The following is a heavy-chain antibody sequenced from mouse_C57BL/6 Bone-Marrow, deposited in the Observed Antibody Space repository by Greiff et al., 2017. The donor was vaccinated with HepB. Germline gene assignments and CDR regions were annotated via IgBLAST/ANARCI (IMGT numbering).Heavy chain of an antibody. CDR1: GYTFTSYW. CDR3: ARGWLPYAMDY. D-gene: IGHD2-3*01. Sequence: QLQQPWAELVKPGASVKVSCKASGYTFTSYWMHWVKQRPGQGLEWIGNINPRNGGTDYSEKFKSKATLTVDKSSSTAYMQLSSLSSEESAAYYCARGWLPYAMDYWGQGTSVTVSA. CDR2: INPRNGGT. V-gene: IGHV1-53*01. J-gene: IGHJ4*01.